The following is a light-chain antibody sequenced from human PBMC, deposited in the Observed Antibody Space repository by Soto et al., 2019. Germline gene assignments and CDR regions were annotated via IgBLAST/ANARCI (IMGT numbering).Light chain of an antibody. CDR3: QSYDSSLSAWV. CDR1: SSNIGAPYD. CDR2: GNS. J-gene: IGLJ3*02. Sequence: QPVLTQPPSVSGAPGQRVTISCTGSSSNIGAPYDVHWYQQLPGTAPKLLIYGNSNRPSGVPDRFSGSKSGTSASLAITGLQAEDEADYYCQSYDSSLSAWVFGGGTKVTVL. V-gene: IGLV1-40*01.